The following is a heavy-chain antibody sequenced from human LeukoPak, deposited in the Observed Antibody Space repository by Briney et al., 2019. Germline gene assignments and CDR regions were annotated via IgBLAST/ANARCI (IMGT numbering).Heavy chain of an antibody. Sequence: MPSQTLSLTCTVSGGSITSGGYYWSWIRQHPGKGLEWIGYIYYGGSTYYNPSLKSRVTISVDTSNNQLSLKLSSVTAADTAVYYCARLSGSYGGDWFDPWGQGTLVTVSS. D-gene: IGHD1-26*01. J-gene: IGHJ5*02. CDR3: ARLSGSYGGDWFDP. V-gene: IGHV4-31*03. CDR2: IYYGGST. CDR1: GGSITSGGYY.